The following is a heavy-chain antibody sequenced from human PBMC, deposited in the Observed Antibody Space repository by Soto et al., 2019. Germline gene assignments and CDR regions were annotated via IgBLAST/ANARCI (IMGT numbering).Heavy chain of an antibody. CDR2: INPNSGGT. Sequence: ASVKVSCRASGYTFTGYYMHWVRQAPGQGLEWMGWINPNSGGTNYAQKFQGWVTMTRDTSISTAYMELSRLRSDDTAVYYCARGRCSGGSCLYYYYGMDVWGQGTTVTVSS. CDR3: ARGRCSGGSCLYYYYGMDV. J-gene: IGHJ6*02. CDR1: GYTFTGYY. V-gene: IGHV1-2*04. D-gene: IGHD2-15*01.